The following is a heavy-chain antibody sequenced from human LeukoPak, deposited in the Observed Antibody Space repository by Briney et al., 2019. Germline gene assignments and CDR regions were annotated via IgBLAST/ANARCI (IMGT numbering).Heavy chain of an antibody. J-gene: IGHJ4*02. V-gene: IGHV3-30*04. CDR1: GFIFSNYA. D-gene: IGHD6-19*01. CDR2: ISYDGSNK. CDR3: ARVPVAGDY. Sequence: PGRSLRLSCAASGFIFSNYAMHWVRQAPGKGLEWVAVISYDGSNKYYADSVKGRFTISRDNAKNSLYLQMNSLRAEDTAVYYCARVPVAGDYWGQGTLVTVSS.